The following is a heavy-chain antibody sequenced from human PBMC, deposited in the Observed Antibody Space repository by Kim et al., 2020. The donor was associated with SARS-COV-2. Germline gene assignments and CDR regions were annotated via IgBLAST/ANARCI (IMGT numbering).Heavy chain of an antibody. V-gene: IGHV5-51*01. J-gene: IGHJ6*02. CDR3: ARHGLGYDFWSGYYGKVVYYYYGMDV. CDR2: IYPGDSDT. D-gene: IGHD3-3*01. CDR1: GYSFTSYW. Sequence: GASLKISCKGSGYSFTSYWIGWVRQMPGKGLEWMGIIYPGDSDTRYSPSFQGQVTISADKSISTAYLQWSSLKASDTAMYYCARHGLGYDFWSGYYGKVVYYYYGMDVWGQGTTVTVSS.